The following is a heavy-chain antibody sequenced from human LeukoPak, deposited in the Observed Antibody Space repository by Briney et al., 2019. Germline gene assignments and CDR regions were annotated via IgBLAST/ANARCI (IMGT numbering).Heavy chain of an antibody. CDR1: GFTFNTYG. D-gene: IGHD3-9*01. V-gene: IGHV3-30*02. CDR3: TTDEDILTGYYGY. CDR2: IRYDGSDE. Sequence: PGGSLRLSCAASGFTFNTYGMHWVRQAPGKGLEWVAFIRYDGSDEYYGDSVKGRFTISRDDSKNTLYLQMNSLKTEDTAVYYCTTDEDILTGYYGYWGQGTLVTVSS. J-gene: IGHJ4*02.